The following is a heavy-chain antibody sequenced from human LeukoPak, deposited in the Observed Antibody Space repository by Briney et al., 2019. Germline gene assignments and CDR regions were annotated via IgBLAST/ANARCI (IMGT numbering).Heavy chain of an antibody. CDR3: TTETLLWFGELGY. V-gene: IGHV3-15*01. CDR1: GFTFSNAW. Sequence: GGSLRLSCAASGFTFSNAWMSWVRQAPGKGLEWLGRIKSKTDGGTTDYAAPVKGRFTISRDDSKNTLYLQMNSLKTEDTAVYYCTTETLLWFGELGYWGQGTLVTVSS. D-gene: IGHD3-10*01. J-gene: IGHJ4*02. CDR2: IKSKTDGGTT.